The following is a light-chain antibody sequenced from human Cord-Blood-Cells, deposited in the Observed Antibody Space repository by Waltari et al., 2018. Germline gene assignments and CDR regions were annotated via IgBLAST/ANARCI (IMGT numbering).Light chain of an antibody. J-gene: IGKJ4*01. Sequence: DIQMTQSPSSVSASVGDRVTITCRASQGISSWLAWYQKKPGKAPKLLIYAASSLQSGVPSRFSGSGSGTDFTLTISSLQPEDFATYYCQQSYSTPPSFGGGTKVEIK. CDR3: QQSYSTPPS. CDR1: QGISSW. V-gene: IGKV1-12*01. CDR2: AAS.